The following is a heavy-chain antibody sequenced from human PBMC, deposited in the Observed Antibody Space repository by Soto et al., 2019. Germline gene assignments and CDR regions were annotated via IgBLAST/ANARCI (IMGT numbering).Heavy chain of an antibody. CDR1: GFTFSNAW. Sequence: KPGGSLRLSCAASGFTFSNAWMSWVRQAPGKGLEWVGRIKSKTDGGTTDYAAPVKGRFTISRDDSKNTLYLQMNSLKTEDTAVYYCTTPEAVAGPYPFDYWGQGNLVTVSS. V-gene: IGHV3-15*01. D-gene: IGHD6-19*01. CDR2: IKSKTDGGTT. CDR3: TTPEAVAGPYPFDY. J-gene: IGHJ4*02.